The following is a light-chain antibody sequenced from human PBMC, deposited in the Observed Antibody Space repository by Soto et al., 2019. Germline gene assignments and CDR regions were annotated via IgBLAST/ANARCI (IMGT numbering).Light chain of an antibody. Sequence: IEMTQSPATLSVSPGARAPLSCRASQSVSSNLVWYQQKPGQAPRLLIYGASTRATGIPDRFSGSGSGTDFTLTISRLEPDDFALYFCQQYGGSPITFGLGTRLEI. CDR1: QSVSSN. V-gene: IGKV3-20*01. CDR3: QQYGGSPIT. J-gene: IGKJ5*01. CDR2: GAS.